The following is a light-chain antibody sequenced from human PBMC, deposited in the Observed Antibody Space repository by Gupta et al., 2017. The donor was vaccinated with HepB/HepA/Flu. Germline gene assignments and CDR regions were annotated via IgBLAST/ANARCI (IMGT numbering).Light chain of an antibody. V-gene: IGKV1-5*03. Sequence: DIQMTQSPSTLSASVGDRVTITCRANQNINSWLAWYQQKPGKAPNLLIYKASSLESGVPSRFSGSGSGTEFTLTISCRQPDDFATYYCQQYNSYSQGTFGQGTKVEIK. CDR3: QQYNSYSQGT. CDR2: KAS. CDR1: QNINSW. J-gene: IGKJ1*01.